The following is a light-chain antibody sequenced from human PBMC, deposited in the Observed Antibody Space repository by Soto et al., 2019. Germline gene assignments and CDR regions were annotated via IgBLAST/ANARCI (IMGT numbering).Light chain of an antibody. CDR2: GAS. CDR3: QQYENSPIT. Sequence: EIVLKQSPGTLSLSPGERASLSCGASQSITSSFLAWYQQKPGQAPRLLIYGASSRATGIPDRFSGTGSETDFTLTINRLEPEDFAVYYCQQYENSPITFGQGTRLEIK. CDR1: QSITSSF. J-gene: IGKJ5*01. V-gene: IGKV3-20*01.